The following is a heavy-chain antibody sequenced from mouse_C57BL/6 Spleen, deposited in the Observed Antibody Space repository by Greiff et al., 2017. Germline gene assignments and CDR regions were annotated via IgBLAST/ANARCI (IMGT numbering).Heavy chain of an antibody. Sequence: EVQLVESGGGLVKPGGSLKLSCAASGFTFSDYGMHWVRQAPEKGLVWVAYISSGSSTIYYADTVKGRFTISRDNAKNTLFLQMTSLRSEDTAMYYCARQLGRAMDYWGQGTSVTVSS. CDR1: GFTFSDYG. CDR2: ISSGSSTI. V-gene: IGHV5-17*01. CDR3: ARQLGRAMDY. D-gene: IGHD4-1*02. J-gene: IGHJ4*01.